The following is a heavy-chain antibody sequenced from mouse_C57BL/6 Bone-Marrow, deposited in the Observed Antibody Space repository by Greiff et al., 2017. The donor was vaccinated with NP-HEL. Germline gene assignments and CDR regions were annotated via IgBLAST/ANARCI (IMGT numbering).Heavy chain of an antibody. CDR3: ARDRGKGWDY. V-gene: IGHV5-16*01. D-gene: IGHD1-1*02. Sequence: EVQVVESEGGLVQPGSSMKLSCTASGFTFSDYYMAWVRQVPEKGLEWVANINYDGSSTYYLDSLKSRFIISRDNAKNILYLQMSSLKSEDTATYYCARDRGKGWDYWGQGTTLTVSS. J-gene: IGHJ2*01. CDR2: INYDGSST. CDR1: GFTFSDYY.